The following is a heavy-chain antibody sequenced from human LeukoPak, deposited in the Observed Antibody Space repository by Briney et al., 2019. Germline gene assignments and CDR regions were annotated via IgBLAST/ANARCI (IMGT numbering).Heavy chain of an antibody. CDR3: ARDDYGDYSIWFDP. J-gene: IGHJ5*02. V-gene: IGHV3-23*01. Sequence: LPGGSLRLSCAASGFTFSSYVMSWVRQAPGKGLEWVSVISGSDGRTYYADSVKGRFTISRDNSKNTLYVQMNSPRAEDTAVYYCARDDYGDYSIWFDPWGQGTLVTVSS. CDR2: ISGSDGRT. D-gene: IGHD4-17*01. CDR1: GFTFSSYV.